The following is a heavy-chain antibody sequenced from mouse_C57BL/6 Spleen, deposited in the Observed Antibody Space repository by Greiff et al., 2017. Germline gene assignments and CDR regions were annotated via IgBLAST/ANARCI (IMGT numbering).Heavy chain of an antibody. CDR1: GYTFTSYD. V-gene: IGHV1-85*01. J-gene: IGHJ4*01. D-gene: IGHD2-3*01. CDR3: ARGVYDGYYRLYYYAMDY. Sequence: QVQLLQSGPELVKPGASVKLSCKASGYTFTSYDINWVKQRPGKGLEWIGWIYPRDGSTTYNEKFKGKATLTVDTSSSTAYMELHSLTSEASAFYFCARGVYDGYYRLYYYAMDYWGQGTSVTVSS. CDR2: IYPRDGST.